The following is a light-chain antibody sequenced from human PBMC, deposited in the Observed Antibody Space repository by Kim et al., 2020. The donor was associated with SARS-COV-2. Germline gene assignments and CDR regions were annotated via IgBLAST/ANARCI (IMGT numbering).Light chain of an antibody. J-gene: IGLJ3*02. CDR1: SGHSSYA. CDR3: QTWGTGIWV. V-gene: IGLV4-69*01. CDR2: LNSDGSH. Sequence: ASVKLTCTLSSGHSSYAIGWHQQQPEKGPRYLMKLNSDGSHSKGDGIPDRFSGSSSGAERYLTISSLQSEDEADYYCQTWGTGIWVFGGGTKLTVL.